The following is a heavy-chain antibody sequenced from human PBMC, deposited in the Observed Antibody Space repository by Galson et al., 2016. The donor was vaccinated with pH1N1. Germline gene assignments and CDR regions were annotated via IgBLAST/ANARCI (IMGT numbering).Heavy chain of an antibody. V-gene: IGHV1-8*01. J-gene: IGHJ4*02. Sequence: SVKVSCKASGYTFTDYDINWVRQGTGQGLEWMGWMNPNNDNTGYAQKFQGRVTMTRNTSISTAYMELSSLSSEDTAVYYCARGGYCSGGSCYDVFDYWGQGTLVTVS. CDR3: ARGGYCSGGSCYDVFDY. D-gene: IGHD2-15*01. CDR2: MNPNNDNT. CDR1: GYTFTDYD.